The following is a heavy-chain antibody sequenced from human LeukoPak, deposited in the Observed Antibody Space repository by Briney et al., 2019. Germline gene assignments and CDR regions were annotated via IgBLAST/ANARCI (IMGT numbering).Heavy chain of an antibody. J-gene: IGHJ4*02. CDR3: TTSPHYGSGSFDY. V-gene: IGHV3-15*01. Sequence: GGSLRLSCAASGFTFSNAWMSWVRQAPGKGLEWVGRIKSKTDGGTTDYAAPVKGGFTISRDDSKNTLYLQMNSLKTEDTAVYYCTTSPHYGSGSFDYWGQGTLVTVSS. D-gene: IGHD3-10*01. CDR2: IKSKTDGGTT. CDR1: GFTFSNAW.